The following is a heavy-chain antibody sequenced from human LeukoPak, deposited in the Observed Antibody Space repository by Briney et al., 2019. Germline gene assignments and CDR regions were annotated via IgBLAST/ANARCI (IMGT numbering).Heavy chain of an antibody. D-gene: IGHD5-24*01. J-gene: IGHJ4*02. CDR2: FSGSGVST. V-gene: IGHV3-23*01. Sequence: GGSLRLSCAASGFTFSNYVVSWVRQAPGKGLEWVSAFSGSGVSTYYADSVKGRFTISRDNSKNTLYLQMNSLRAEDTAVYYCAKAGSMATPTPYYFDYWGQGTLVTVSS. CDR3: AKAGSMATPTPYYFDY. CDR1: GFTFSNYV.